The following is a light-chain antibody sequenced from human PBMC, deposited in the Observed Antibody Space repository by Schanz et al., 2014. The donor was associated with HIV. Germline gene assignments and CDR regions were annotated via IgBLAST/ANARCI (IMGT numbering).Light chain of an antibody. V-gene: IGLV1-51*01. CDR2: ANY. J-gene: IGLJ2*01. Sequence: QSVLTQPPSVSAAPGQRVTISCTGSRSNIGAGYDVHWYQPLPWTAPKLLIFANYQRPSDIPDRFSGSKTGTSATLAIVGLQTGDEADYYCATWDTTLSAVVFGGGTKLTVL. CDR3: ATWDTTLSAVV. CDR1: RSNIGAGYD.